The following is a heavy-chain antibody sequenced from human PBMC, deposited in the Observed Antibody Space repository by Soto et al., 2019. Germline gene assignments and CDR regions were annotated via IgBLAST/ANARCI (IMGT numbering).Heavy chain of an antibody. J-gene: IGHJ3*02. CDR2: ISGGGGRT. V-gene: IGHV3-23*01. Sequence: PGGCLRLSCAASGVTFSIYAMDGARQATGKGLEWVSAISGGGGRTYYADSVKGRFTISGDSSKNTLYLQMNSLRAEDTAVYYCAKGNSWSPALVLDIWGQGTMVTVSS. CDR3: AKGNSWSPALVLDI. CDR1: GVTFSIYA. D-gene: IGHD1-7*01.